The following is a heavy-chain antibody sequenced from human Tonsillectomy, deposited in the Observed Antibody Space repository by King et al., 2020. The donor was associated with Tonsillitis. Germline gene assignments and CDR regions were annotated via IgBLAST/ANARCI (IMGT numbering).Heavy chain of an antibody. CDR3: ARTELDYDSIDGWQPKDGFDI. D-gene: IGHD3-22*01. CDR1: GGSVVDSSFY. Sequence: QLQESGPAVVMPSGTVSLTCSVSGGSVVDSSFYWAWIRQPPGKGLQWIGHIYFRGNAYYNSSLKSRVTISIDRSDNQFSLRLFSVTAADTAVYYCARTELDYDSIDGWQPKDGFDIWGLGTTVTVSS. J-gene: IGHJ3*02. V-gene: IGHV4-39*01. CDR2: IYFRGNA.